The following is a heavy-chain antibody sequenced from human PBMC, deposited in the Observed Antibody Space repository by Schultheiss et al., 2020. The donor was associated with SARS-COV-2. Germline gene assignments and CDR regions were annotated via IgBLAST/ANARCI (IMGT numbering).Heavy chain of an antibody. Sequence: SCAASGFTFSTYWMTWVRQAPGKGLEWVANIKHDGSEKTYVNSVKGRFTISRDNAKNSLYLQMNSLRAEDTAVYYCARGPSQYSSHFDYWGQGTLVTVSS. D-gene: IGHD6-6*01. CDR3: ARGPSQYSSHFDY. CDR2: IKHDGSEK. J-gene: IGHJ4*02. V-gene: IGHV3-7*01. CDR1: GFTFSTYW.